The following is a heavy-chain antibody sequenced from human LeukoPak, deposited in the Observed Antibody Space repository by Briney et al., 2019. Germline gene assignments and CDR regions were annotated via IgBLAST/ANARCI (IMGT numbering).Heavy chain of an antibody. J-gene: IGHJ4*02. CDR1: GFTFDDYA. CDR2: ISWNSGSI. V-gene: IGHV3-9*01. CDR3: ARDDVGSSWYAVDY. Sequence: GGSLRLSCAASGFTFDDYAMHWVRQPPGKGLEWVSGISWNSGSIGYADSVKGRFTISRDNAKNSLYLQMNSLRAEDTALYYCARDDVGSSWYAVDYWGQGTLVTVSS. D-gene: IGHD6-13*01.